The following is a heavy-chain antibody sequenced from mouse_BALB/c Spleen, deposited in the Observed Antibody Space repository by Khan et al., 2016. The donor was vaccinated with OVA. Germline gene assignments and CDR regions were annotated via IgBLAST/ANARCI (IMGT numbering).Heavy chain of an antibody. CDR1: GFTFSSFG. CDR3: ARSYCYGYYFDQ. Sequence: EVELVESGGGLVQPGGSRKLSCAASGFTFSSFGMHWVRQAPEKGLEWVAYISGDSSTIYYTDTVKGRFTISRDNPKNTLFLQMTSLRSEDMAMYYCARSYCYGYYFDQWGQGTTLTVSS. J-gene: IGHJ2*01. D-gene: IGHD1-1*01. CDR2: ISGDSSTI. V-gene: IGHV5-17*02.